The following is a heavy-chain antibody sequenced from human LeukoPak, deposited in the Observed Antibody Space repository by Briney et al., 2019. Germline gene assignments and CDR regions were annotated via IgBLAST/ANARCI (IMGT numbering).Heavy chain of an antibody. Sequence: ASVKVSCKASGYTFTSYGISWVRQAPGQGLEWMGWISAYNGNTNYAQKLQGRVTVTTDTSTSTAYMELRSLRSDDTAVYYCARAEYYYDSSGYWNWFDPWGQGTLVTVSS. CDR1: GYTFTSYG. V-gene: IGHV1-18*01. D-gene: IGHD3-22*01. J-gene: IGHJ5*02. CDR3: ARAEYYYDSSGYWNWFDP. CDR2: ISAYNGNT.